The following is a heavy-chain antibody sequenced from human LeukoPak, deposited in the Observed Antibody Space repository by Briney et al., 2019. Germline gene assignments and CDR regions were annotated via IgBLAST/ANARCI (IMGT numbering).Heavy chain of an antibody. CDR2: IYYSGST. CDR1: GGSISSSSYY. D-gene: IGHD6-19*01. V-gene: IGHV4-39*07. J-gene: IGHJ4*02. CDR3: ARGGYSSGWGLDY. Sequence: PSETLSLTCTASGGSISSSSYYWGWIRQPPGTGLEWIGSIYYSGSTYYNPSLKSRVTISVDTSKNQFSLKLSSVTAADTAVYYCARGGYSSGWGLDYWGQGTLVTVSS.